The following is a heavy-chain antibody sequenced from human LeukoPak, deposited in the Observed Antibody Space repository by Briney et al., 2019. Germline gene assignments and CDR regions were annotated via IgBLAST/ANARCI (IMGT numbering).Heavy chain of an antibody. CDR1: GFTFSNYG. Sequence: GGSLRLSCAASGFTFSNYGMTWVRQAPGKGLEWVSTISGSGGSTFYGDSVKGRFSISRGNSNNTLYLQMNSLRAEDTAVYYCAKAMKAGLYYFYCMDVWGQGTTVTVSS. CDR3: AKAMKAGLYYFYCMDV. CDR2: ISGSGGST. V-gene: IGHV3-23*01. D-gene: IGHD6-19*01. J-gene: IGHJ6*02.